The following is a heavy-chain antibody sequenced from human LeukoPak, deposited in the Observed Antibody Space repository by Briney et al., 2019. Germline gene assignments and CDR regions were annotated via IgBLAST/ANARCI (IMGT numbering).Heavy chain of an antibody. J-gene: IGHJ4*02. D-gene: IGHD3-10*01. Sequence: ASVKVSCKASGYTFTGYYMHWVRQAPGQGLEWMGWINPNSGGTNYAQNFQGWVTMTRDTSIGTAYMELSGLRSDDTAVYYCARGRDYGAGSFFDLWGQGTLVTVSS. CDR1: GYTFTGYY. CDR3: ARGRDYGAGSFFDL. V-gene: IGHV1-2*04. CDR2: INPNSGGT.